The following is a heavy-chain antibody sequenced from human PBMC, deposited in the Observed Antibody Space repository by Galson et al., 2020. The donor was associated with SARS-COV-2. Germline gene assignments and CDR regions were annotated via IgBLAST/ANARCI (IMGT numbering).Heavy chain of an antibody. CDR2: VKSKTNSYAT. CDR1: GFTFSGSA. D-gene: IGHD2-2*01. CDR3: TVGYCSSTTCYPRFDP. Sequence: WGSLRLSCAASGFTFSGSAIHWVRQASGKGLEWVGRVKSKTNSYATAYAASVKGRFTISRDDSRNTAYLQMNSLKTEDTALYYCTVGYCSSTTCYPRFDPWGQGTLVTVSS. V-gene: IGHV3-73*01. J-gene: IGHJ5*02.